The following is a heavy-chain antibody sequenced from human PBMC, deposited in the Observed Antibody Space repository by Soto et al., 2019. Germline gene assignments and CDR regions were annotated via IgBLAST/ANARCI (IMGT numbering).Heavy chain of an antibody. Sequence: GGSLRLSCAASGFTFSSYAMSWVRQAPGKGLEWVSGVSASGLNTDYADPVKGRFYISRDNSKNTVSLHMNSLRSEDTAFYYCATSYGSGYRAFDYWGQGALVTVSS. V-gene: IGHV3-23*01. CDR1: GFTFSSYA. CDR3: ATSYGSGYRAFDY. D-gene: IGHD3-10*01. J-gene: IGHJ4*02. CDR2: VSASGLNT.